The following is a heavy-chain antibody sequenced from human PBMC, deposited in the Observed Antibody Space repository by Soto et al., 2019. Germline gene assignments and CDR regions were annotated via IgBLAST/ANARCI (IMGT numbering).Heavy chain of an antibody. D-gene: IGHD5-18*01. CDR1: GGTFSSYA. Sequence: SVKVSCKASGGTFSSYAISWVRQAPGQGLEWMGGIIPIFGTANYAQKFQGRVTITADESTSTADMELSSLRSEDTAVYYCARGGRIRGYSYGSYYYYYGMDVWGQGTTVTVSS. CDR2: IIPIFGTA. CDR3: ARGGRIRGYSYGSYYYYYGMDV. V-gene: IGHV1-69*13. J-gene: IGHJ6*02.